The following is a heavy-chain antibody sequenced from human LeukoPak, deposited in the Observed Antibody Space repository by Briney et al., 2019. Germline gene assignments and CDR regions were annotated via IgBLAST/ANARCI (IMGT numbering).Heavy chain of an antibody. D-gene: IGHD6-19*01. J-gene: IGHJ4*02. CDR2: IYYSGST. Sequence: SETLSPTCTVSGGSVSSGSYYWSWIRQPPGKGLEWIVYIYYSGSTNYNPSLKSRVTISVDTSKNQFSLKLSSVTAADTAVYYCASSSGQWLVLFDYWGQGTLVTVSS. CDR1: GGSVSSGSYY. CDR3: ASSSGQWLVLFDY. V-gene: IGHV4-61*01.